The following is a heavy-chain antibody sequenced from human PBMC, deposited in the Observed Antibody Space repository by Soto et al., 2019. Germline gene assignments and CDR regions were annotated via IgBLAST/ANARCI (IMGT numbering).Heavy chain of an antibody. CDR3: ARVGTGTTSL. J-gene: IGHJ4*02. Sequence: SETLSLTCAVYGGSFSGYYWSWIRQPPGKGLEWIGEINHSGSTNYNPSLKSRVTISVDTSKNQFSLKLSSVTAADTAVHYCARVGTGTTSLWGQGTLVTSPQ. V-gene: IGHV4-34*01. CDR2: INHSGST. D-gene: IGHD1-7*01. CDR1: GGSFSGYY.